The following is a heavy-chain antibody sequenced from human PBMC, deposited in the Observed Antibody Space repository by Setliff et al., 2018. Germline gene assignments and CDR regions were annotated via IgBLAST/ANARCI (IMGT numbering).Heavy chain of an antibody. J-gene: IGHJ5*02. CDR1: GGSISSGSDY. CDR3: ARVLVLGYNWFDP. D-gene: IGHD3-10*01. CDR2: VYHSGGT. V-gene: IGHV4-39*01. Sequence: ETLSLTCTVSGGSISSGSDYWAWIRQPPGKGLEWLGTVYHSGGTYYNPSLKSRVTTSVDTSKNQFSLKVNSVTAADTAVYFCARVLVLGYNWFDPWGQGTLVTVSS.